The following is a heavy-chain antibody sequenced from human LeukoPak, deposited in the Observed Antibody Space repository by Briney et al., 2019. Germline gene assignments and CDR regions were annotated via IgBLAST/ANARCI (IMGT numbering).Heavy chain of an antibody. D-gene: IGHD1-26*01. J-gene: IGHJ4*02. CDR1: GFTFSSYA. V-gene: IGHV3-23*01. CDR2: ISGSGGST. Sequence: GGSLRLSCAASGFTFSSYAMSWVRQAPGKGLEWVSAISGSGGSTYYADSVKGRFTIPRDNSKNTLYLQMNSLRAEDTAVYYCAREEVGASSGGFDYWGQGTLVTVSS. CDR3: AREEVGASSGGFDY.